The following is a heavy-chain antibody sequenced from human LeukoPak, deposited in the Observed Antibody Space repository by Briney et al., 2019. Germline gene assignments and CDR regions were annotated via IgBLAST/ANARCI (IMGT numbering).Heavy chain of an antibody. CDR1: GFTFSVYW. Sequence: GRSLRLSCAASGFTFSVYWMHWVRQAPGKGLEWVSRISDDGSSTDYADSVKGRFTISRDNTKNTLYLELNSLRAEDTAVYYCARRGLGAAVLNWAFDIWGQGTMVTVSS. J-gene: IGHJ3*02. CDR2: ISDDGSST. D-gene: IGHD3-16*01. CDR3: ARRGLGAAVLNWAFDI. V-gene: IGHV3-74*01.